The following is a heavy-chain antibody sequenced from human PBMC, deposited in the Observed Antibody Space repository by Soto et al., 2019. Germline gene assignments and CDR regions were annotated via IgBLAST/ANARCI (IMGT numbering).Heavy chain of an antibody. CDR2: INAGNGNT. CDR3: ARGPGGPDGPGDY. V-gene: IGHV1-3*01. CDR1: GYTFTSYA. J-gene: IGHJ4*02. Sequence: QVQLVQSGAEVKKPGASVKVSCKASGYTFTSYAMHWVRQAPGQRLEWMGWINAGNGNTKYSQKFQGRVTITRDTSASPAYRELSSLRSEDTAVYYCARGPGGPDGPGDYWGQGTLVTVSS. D-gene: IGHD2-15*01.